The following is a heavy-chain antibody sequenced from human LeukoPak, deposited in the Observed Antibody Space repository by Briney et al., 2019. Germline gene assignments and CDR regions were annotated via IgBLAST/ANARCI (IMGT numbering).Heavy chain of an antibody. J-gene: IGHJ4*02. D-gene: IGHD3-22*01. CDR1: GGSISSSSYY. V-gene: IGHV4-39*07. Sequence: PSETLSLTCTVSGGSISSSSYYWGWIRQPPGKGLEWIGSIYYSGSTYYNPSLKSRVTISVDTSKNQFSLKLSSVTAADTAVYYCAREEGGYYDSSGRNDYWGQGTLVTVSS. CDR2: IYYSGST. CDR3: AREEGGYYDSSGRNDY.